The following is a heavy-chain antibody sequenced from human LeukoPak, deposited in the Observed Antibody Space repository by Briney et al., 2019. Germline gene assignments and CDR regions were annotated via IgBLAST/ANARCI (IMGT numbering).Heavy chain of an antibody. D-gene: IGHD5-24*01. J-gene: IGHJ4*02. CDR3: KRGAPVGSSREFDY. CDR2: TYYRSKWYN. V-gene: IGHV6-1*01. Sequence: SRTLSLTCDISEDSVSSNSAAWNWIRQSPLRGLEWLGRTYYRSKWYNDYAVSVKSRITINPDTSKNQFSLQLNSVTPEDTAVYYWKRGAPVGSSREFDYWGQGTLVTVSS. CDR1: EDSVSSNSAA.